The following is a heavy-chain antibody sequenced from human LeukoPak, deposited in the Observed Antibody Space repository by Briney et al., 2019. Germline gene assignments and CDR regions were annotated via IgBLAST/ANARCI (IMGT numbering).Heavy chain of an antibody. Sequence: ASVKVSCKASGYTFTGYYMHLVRQAPGQGLEWMGRINPNSGGTNYAQKFQGRVTMTRDTSISTAYMELSRLRSDDTAVYYCARVGDGLNDAFDIWGQGTMVTVSS. CDR1: GYTFTGYY. V-gene: IGHV1-2*06. D-gene: IGHD5-24*01. CDR3: ARVGDGLNDAFDI. CDR2: INPNSGGT. J-gene: IGHJ3*02.